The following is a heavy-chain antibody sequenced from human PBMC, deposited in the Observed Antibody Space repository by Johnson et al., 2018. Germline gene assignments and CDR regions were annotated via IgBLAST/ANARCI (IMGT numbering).Heavy chain of an antibody. D-gene: IGHD6-19*01. J-gene: IGHJ6*02. CDR2: IYPGDSDT. CDR3: ARQRRGIAVAGTEGGDYYYYGMDV. Sequence: VQLVESGAEVKKPGESLKISCKGSGYRFTSYWIGWVRQMPGKGMEWMGIIYPGDSDTRYSPSFQGQVTISADQSTSTAYLPWSSLKASDTAMYYCARQRRGIAVAGTEGGDYYYYGMDVWGQGTTVTVSS. CDR1: GYRFTSYW. V-gene: IGHV5-51*01.